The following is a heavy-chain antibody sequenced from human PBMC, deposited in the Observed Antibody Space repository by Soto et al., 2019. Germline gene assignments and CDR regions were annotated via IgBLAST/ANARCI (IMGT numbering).Heavy chain of an antibody. J-gene: IGHJ5*02. Sequence: ASVKVSCKASGYTFTSYGISWVRQAPGQGLEWMGWISAYNGNTNYAQKLQGRVTMTTDTSTSTAYMELRSMRSDDTAVYNCAGAPAGSLQSRTGSAPRGKGTLVPVSS. CDR3: AGAPAGSLQSRTGSAP. CDR1: GYTFTSYG. CDR2: ISAYNGNT. D-gene: IGHD1-1*01. V-gene: IGHV1-18*01.